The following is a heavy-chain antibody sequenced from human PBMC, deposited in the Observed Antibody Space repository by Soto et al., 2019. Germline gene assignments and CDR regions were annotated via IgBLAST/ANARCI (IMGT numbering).Heavy chain of an antibody. CDR3: ARGGSGYTWFNEF. D-gene: IGHD3-22*01. J-gene: IGHJ4*02. CDR2: IIPVFQTA. CDR1: GGLFSSYP. V-gene: IGHV1-69*01. Sequence: QEQLVQSGAEVKKPGSSVKVSCKASGGLFSSYPFSWVRRFPGQGLEWMGGIIPVFQTAYYTQRFQGRVTITADESTNTAYMELSSLRSEDTAIYYCARGGSGYTWFNEFWGQGTLVTVSS.